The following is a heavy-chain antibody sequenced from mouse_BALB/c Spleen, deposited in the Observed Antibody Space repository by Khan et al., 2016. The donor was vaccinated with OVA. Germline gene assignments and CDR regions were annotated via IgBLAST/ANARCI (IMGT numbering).Heavy chain of an antibody. Sequence: QVQLQQSGAELARPGASVKLSCKASGYTFTDYYINWVKQRTGQGLKWIGEISPGSGDTYYNEKFKGKATLTADKSSSTVYMQLSSLTAEASAVXFCARRNYFGYTVAYWGQGTLVTVSA. CDR2: ISPGSGDT. J-gene: IGHJ3*01. V-gene: IGHV1-77*01. CDR1: GYTFTDYY. D-gene: IGHD1-2*01. CDR3: ARRNYFGYTVAY.